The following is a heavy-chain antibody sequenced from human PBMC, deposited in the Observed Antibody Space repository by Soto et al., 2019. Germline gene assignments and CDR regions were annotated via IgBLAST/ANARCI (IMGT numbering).Heavy chain of an antibody. CDR1: GGSFSGYY. CDR2: INQSGST. Sequence: SETLSLTCAVYGGSFSGYYWSWIRQPPGKGLEWIGEINQSGSTNYNPSLKSRVTISVDTSKNQFSLKLSSVTAADTAVYYCARASYDILTGYPNWFDPWGQGTLVT. CDR3: ARASYDILTGYPNWFDP. J-gene: IGHJ5*02. D-gene: IGHD3-9*01. V-gene: IGHV4-34*01.